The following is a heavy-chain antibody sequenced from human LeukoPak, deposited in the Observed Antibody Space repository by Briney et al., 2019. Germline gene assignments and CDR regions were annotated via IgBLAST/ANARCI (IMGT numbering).Heavy chain of an antibody. CDR1: GYSISSGYY. CDR3: ARERAGIAAAPLFDY. CDR2: IYYSGST. J-gene: IGHJ4*02. Sequence: SGTLSLTCTVSGYSISSGYYWGWIRQPPGKGLEWIGYIYYSGSTNYNPSLKSRVTISVDTSKNQFSLKLSSVTAADTAVYYCARERAGIAAAPLFDYWGQGTLVTVSS. V-gene: IGHV4-61*01. D-gene: IGHD6-13*01.